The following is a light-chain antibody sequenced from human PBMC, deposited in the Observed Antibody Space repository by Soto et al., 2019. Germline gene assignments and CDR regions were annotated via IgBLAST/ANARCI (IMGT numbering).Light chain of an antibody. CDR3: QQYGKSPKT. CDR2: GVS. CDR1: QSVSANL. Sequence: EIVLTQSPGTLSLSPGERATHSCRASQSVSANLLAWYQQKPGQPPRLVIYGVSSRPTGIPHSFSGSGAGTNFTPTISRLEPEDFAVYYCQQYGKSPKTFGPGTKVDIK. V-gene: IGKV3-20*01. J-gene: IGKJ3*01.